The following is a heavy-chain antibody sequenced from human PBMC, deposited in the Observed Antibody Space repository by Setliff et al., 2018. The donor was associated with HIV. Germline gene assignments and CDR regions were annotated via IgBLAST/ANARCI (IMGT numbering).Heavy chain of an antibody. Sequence: LSLTCTFSGDSLSSGNYYWSWIRQPAGKGLEWIGRIYSTGSTDYNPSLKSRVTISSDTSKNLLSLKLTTVTAADAAVYYCTRDTGYILSGYRPHWYFDLWGRGTLVTVSS. V-gene: IGHV4-61*02. D-gene: IGHD3-9*01. CDR3: TRDTGYILSGYRPHWYFDL. CDR2: IYSTGST. CDR1: GDSLSSGNYY. J-gene: IGHJ2*01.